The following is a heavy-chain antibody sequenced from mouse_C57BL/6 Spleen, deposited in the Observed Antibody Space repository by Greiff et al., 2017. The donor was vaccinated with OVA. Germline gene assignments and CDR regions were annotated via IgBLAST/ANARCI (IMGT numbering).Heavy chain of an antibody. Sequence: VQGVESGTELVKPGASVKLSCKASGYTFTSYWMHWVKQRPGQGLEWIGNINPSNGGTNYNEKFKSKATLTVDKSASTAYMQLSSLTSEDSAVYYCARFNYDYDEDYYDYWGQGTTLTVSS. CDR2: INPSNGGT. CDR3: ARFNYDYDEDYYDY. D-gene: IGHD2-4*01. CDR1: GYTFTSYW. V-gene: IGHV1-53*01. J-gene: IGHJ2*01.